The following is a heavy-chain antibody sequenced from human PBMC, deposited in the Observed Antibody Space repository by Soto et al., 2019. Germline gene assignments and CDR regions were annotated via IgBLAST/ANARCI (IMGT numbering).Heavy chain of an antibody. CDR1: GGSISSGGYY. Sequence: QVQLQESGPGLVKPSQTLSLTCTVSGGSISSGGYYWSWIRQHPGKGLEWIGYIYYSGSTYYNPSLKRRVTISVDTSKNQFSLKLSSVTAADTAVYYCARASYDSSGYYYVSFDYWGQGTLVTVSS. CDR3: ARASYDSSGYYYVSFDY. V-gene: IGHV4-31*03. D-gene: IGHD3-22*01. J-gene: IGHJ4*02. CDR2: IYYSGST.